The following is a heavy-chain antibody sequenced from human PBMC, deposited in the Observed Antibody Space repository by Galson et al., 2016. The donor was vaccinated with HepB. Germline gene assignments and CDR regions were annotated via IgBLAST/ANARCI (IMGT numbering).Heavy chain of an antibody. CDR1: GGSINSGAYF. Sequence: TLSLTCTVSGGSINSGAYFWSWIRQHPGKGLEWIGFIYHSGSTYYNPSLKSRVSMSVDRSKNQFSLKLTSVTAADTAVYYCAREGGEPSWESGSMYYFDSWGQGTLVTVSS. CDR3: AREGGEPSWESGSMYYFDS. J-gene: IGHJ4*02. V-gene: IGHV4-31*03. D-gene: IGHD7-27*01. CDR2: IYHSGST.